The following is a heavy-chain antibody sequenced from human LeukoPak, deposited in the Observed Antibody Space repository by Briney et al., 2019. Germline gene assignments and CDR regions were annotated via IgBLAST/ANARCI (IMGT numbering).Heavy chain of an antibody. CDR3: ARVGATGDFDY. CDR2: IYYIGIT. Sequence: SETLSLTCTVSGGSFNAYYWSWIRQPPGKGLEWIGYIYYIGITNYNPSLKNRVIISVDTSKNQFSLQLSSVTAADTAVYYCARVGATGDFDYWGQGTLVTVSS. D-gene: IGHD1-26*01. J-gene: IGHJ4*02. V-gene: IGHV4-59*12. CDR1: GGSFNAYY.